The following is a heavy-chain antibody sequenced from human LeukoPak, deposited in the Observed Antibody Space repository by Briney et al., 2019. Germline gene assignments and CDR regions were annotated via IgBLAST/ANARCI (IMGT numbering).Heavy chain of an antibody. Sequence: PGGSLRLSCAASGFTFSNYAMSWVRQTPDRVLEWVASISYDVKKDFYADSVKGRFTISRDNFKNTLYLQMDSLRVGDTAVYYCARTPTTLPLPKHFDYWGQGSLVTVSS. CDR2: ISYDVKKD. CDR3: ARTPTTLPLPKHFDY. D-gene: IGHD1-1*01. J-gene: IGHJ4*02. V-gene: IGHV3-30*04. CDR1: GFTFSNYA.